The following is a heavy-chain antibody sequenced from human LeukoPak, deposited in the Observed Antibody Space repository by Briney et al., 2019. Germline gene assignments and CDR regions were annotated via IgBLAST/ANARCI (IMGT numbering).Heavy chain of an antibody. CDR3: ARNNGMDV. CDR2: VNRDGSET. V-gene: IGHV3-7*03. Sequence: PGGSLRLSCAASGFTFSSYWMNWARQAPGRGPEWVANVNRDGSETYYLDSVKGRFTISKDNAKNSLYLQMNSLRAEDTALYHCARNNGMDVWGQGTTVIVS. CDR1: GFTFSSYW. J-gene: IGHJ6*02.